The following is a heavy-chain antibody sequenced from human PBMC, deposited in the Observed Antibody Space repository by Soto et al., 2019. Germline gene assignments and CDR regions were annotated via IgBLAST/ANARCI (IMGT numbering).Heavy chain of an antibody. V-gene: IGHV1-2*02. Sequence: QLHLVQSGAVVKKPGASVTVSCSASGYPVTAYYMHWVRQAPGRGLEWMGGINPATGAAKYTQTSPGRGTMARDTSTSTVFMEPGGRTSVDPAVFYCARGGGVGVAGSAAFDMWGQGTLVTVSS. CDR2: INPATGAA. J-gene: IGHJ3*02. CDR1: GYPVTAYY. CDR3: ARGGGVGVAGSAAFDM. D-gene: IGHD3-3*01.